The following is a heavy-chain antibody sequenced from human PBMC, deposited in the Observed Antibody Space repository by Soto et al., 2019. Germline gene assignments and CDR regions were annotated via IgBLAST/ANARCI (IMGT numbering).Heavy chain of an antibody. Sequence: QVQLVQSGAEVKKPGASVKVSCKASGYTFTSYDINWVRQATGQGLEWMGWMNPNSGNTGYAQKFQGRVTMTRNTXISTAYMELGSLRSEDAAVYYCASVPASRRDPWGYWGQGTLVTVSS. CDR2: MNPNSGNT. V-gene: IGHV1-8*01. J-gene: IGHJ4*02. D-gene: IGHD3-16*01. CDR1: GYTFTSYD. CDR3: ASVPASRRDPWGY.